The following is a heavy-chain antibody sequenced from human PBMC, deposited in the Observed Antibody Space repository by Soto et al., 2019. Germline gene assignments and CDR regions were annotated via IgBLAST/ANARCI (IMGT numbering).Heavy chain of an antibody. J-gene: IGHJ5*02. CDR3: ARGPFITMVQGVNTWFDP. CDR2: INHSGST. Sequence: PSETLSLTCAVYGGSFSGYYWSWIRQPPGKGLEWIGEINHSGSTNYNPSLKSRFTISVDTSKNQFSLKLSSVTAEDTVIYYCARGPFITMVQGVNTWFDPWGQGTLVTVSS. CDR1: GGSFSGYY. V-gene: IGHV4-34*01. D-gene: IGHD3-10*01.